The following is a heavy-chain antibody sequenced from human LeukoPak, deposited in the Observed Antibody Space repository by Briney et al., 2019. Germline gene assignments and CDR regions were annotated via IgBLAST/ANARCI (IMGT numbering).Heavy chain of an antibody. D-gene: IGHD6-19*01. CDR2: ISWNSGSI. V-gene: IGHV3-9*01. Sequence: SLRLSCSASGFTLYDYAMHWVRQAPGKGLEWVSGISWNSGSIGYADSVKGRFTISRDNAKNSLYLQMNSLRAEDTALYYCAKDRSGWDKTFDYWGQGTLVTVSS. J-gene: IGHJ4*02. CDR3: AKDRSGWDKTFDY. CDR1: GFTLYDYA.